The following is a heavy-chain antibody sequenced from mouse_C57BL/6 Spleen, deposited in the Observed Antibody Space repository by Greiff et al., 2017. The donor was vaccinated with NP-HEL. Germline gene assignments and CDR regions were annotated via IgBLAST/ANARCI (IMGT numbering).Heavy chain of an antibody. J-gene: IGHJ4*01. CDR3: ARERYYGSSYVDYAMDY. CDR1: GYTFTSYW. D-gene: IGHD1-1*01. V-gene: IGHV1-64*01. Sequence: QVQLQQPGAELVKPGASVKLSCKASGYTFTSYWMHWVKQRPGQGLEWIGMIHPNSGSTNYNEKFKSKATLTVDKSSSTAYMQLSSLKSEDSAVYYCARERYYGSSYVDYAMDYWGQGTSVTVSS. CDR2: IHPNSGST.